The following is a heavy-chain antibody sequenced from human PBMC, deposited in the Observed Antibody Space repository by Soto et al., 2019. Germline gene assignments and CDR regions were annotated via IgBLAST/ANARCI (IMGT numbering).Heavy chain of an antibody. CDR2: IIPIFGTA. CDR1: GGTFSSYA. CDR3: ARDSSSRWFTYYYGMDV. Sequence: QVQLVQSGAEVKKPGSSVKVSCKASGGTFSSYAISWVRQAPGQGLEWMGGIIPIFGTATYAQKFQGRVTITADEDTSTAYMELSSRRSEDTAVYYCARDSSSRWFTYYYGMDVWGQGTTVTVS. J-gene: IGHJ6*02. D-gene: IGHD6-13*01. V-gene: IGHV1-69*01.